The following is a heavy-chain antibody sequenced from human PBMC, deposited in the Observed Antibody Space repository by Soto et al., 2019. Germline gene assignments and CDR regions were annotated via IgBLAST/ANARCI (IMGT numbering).Heavy chain of an antibody. J-gene: IGHJ4*02. Sequence: QVQLQQWGAGLLKPSETLSLTCAVYGGSFSGYYWSWIRQPPGKGLEWIGEINHSGSTNYNPSLKSRVTISVDTSKNQFSLKLRSVTAADTAVYYCARLGPLAAAAGTGSVDYWGQGTLVTVSS. V-gene: IGHV4-34*01. CDR3: ARLGPLAAAAGTGSVDY. D-gene: IGHD6-13*01. CDR1: GGSFSGYY. CDR2: INHSGST.